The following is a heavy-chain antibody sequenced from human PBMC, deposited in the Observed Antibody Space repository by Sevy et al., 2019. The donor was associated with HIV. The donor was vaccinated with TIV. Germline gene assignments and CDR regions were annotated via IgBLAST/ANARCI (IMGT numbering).Heavy chain of an antibody. CDR1: GFIVTSHY. CDR2: IYTGGGT. Sequence: GGSLRLSCAASGFIVTSHYMAWVRQAPGKGLEWVSSIYTGGGTYYADSVKGRFTISRDNSKNTLSLQMSSLRAEDTAVYYCARERTYLFDYCGQGTLVTVSS. CDR3: ARERTYLFDY. V-gene: IGHV3-53*01. J-gene: IGHJ4*02.